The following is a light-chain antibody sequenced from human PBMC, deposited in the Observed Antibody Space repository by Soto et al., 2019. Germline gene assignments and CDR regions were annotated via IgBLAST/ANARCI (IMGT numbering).Light chain of an antibody. V-gene: IGLV2-8*01. J-gene: IGLJ1*01. CDR2: EVN. Sequence: QSVLTQPPSASGSPGQSVAISCTGTSSDVGATDYVSWYQQHSGKAPKLLLYEVNKRPSGVPDRFPGSKSGNTASLTVSALQADDEADYYCISHAGVSNVLGTGTKLTVL. CDR3: ISHAGVSNV. CDR1: SSDVGATDY.